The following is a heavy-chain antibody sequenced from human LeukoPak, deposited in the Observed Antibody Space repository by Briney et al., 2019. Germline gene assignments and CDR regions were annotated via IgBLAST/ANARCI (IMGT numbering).Heavy chain of an antibody. CDR1: GFTFSSYE. Sequence: PGGSLRLSCAASGFTFSSYEMNWVRQAPGKGLEWVSYITSSGSNIYYADSVKGRFTISRDNAKNSVYLQMNRLRAKDTAIYYCARDGKGRNRIGYYFDYWGQGTLVTVSS. V-gene: IGHV3-48*03. D-gene: IGHD6-25*01. CDR3: ARDGKGRNRIGYYFDY. CDR2: ITSSGSNI. J-gene: IGHJ4*02.